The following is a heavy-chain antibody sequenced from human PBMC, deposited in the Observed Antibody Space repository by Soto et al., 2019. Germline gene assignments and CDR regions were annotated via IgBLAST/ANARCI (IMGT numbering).Heavy chain of an antibody. Sequence: GGSLRLSCAASGFTFSSYGMHWVRQAPGKGLEWVAVISYDGSNKYYADSVKGRFTISRDNSKNTLYLQMNSLRAEDTAVYYCAKDQGSSWYEIDYWGQGTLVTSPQ. J-gene: IGHJ4*02. CDR2: ISYDGSNK. CDR3: AKDQGSSWYEIDY. D-gene: IGHD6-13*01. CDR1: GFTFSSYG. V-gene: IGHV3-30*18.